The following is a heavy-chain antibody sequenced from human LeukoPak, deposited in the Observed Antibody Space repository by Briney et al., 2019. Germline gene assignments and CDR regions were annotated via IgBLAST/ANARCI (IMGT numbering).Heavy chain of an antibody. CDR3: ARARLASGGWYFAH. CDR2: IWAEEKYK. CDR1: GFTFSSYG. D-gene: IGHD1-26*01. J-gene: IGHJ4*02. V-gene: IGHV3-33*01. Sequence: PGGPLRLSCAASGFTFSSYGMHWAPRAPGKGREWVFVIWAEEKYKDYVDSVKGRFTISRDNSGNTLYLQMSSLRAEDTAVYYCARARLASGGWYFAHWGQGTLVTVSS.